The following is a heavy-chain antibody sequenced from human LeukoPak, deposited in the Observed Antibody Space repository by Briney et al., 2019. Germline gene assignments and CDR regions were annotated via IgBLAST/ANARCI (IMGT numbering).Heavy chain of an antibody. CDR3: AKGPTYDSLPYYFDY. CDR1: GFTFSYYA. Sequence: GGSLRLSCSASGFTFSYYAVHWVGQAAGKGLEFVSGISSNGGSTYYADSLKGRFTVSRDNSNNTLYLQMSSLRAEDTAIYYCAKGPTYDSLPYYFDYWGQGTLVTVSS. J-gene: IGHJ4*02. D-gene: IGHD3-22*01. CDR2: ISSNGGST. V-gene: IGHV3-64D*09.